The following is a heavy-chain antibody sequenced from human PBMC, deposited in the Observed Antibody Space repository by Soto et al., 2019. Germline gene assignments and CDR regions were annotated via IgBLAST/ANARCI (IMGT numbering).Heavy chain of an antibody. CDR1: GFTFSSYG. D-gene: IGHD3-3*01. V-gene: IGHV3-33*01. J-gene: IGHJ4*02. Sequence: GGSLRLSCAASGFTFSSYGMRWVRQAPDKGLEWVAVIWYDGSNKYYADSVKGRFTISRDNSKNTLYLQMNSLRAEDTAVYYCARGAMFDFWSGYLDYWGQGTLVTVSS. CDR2: IWYDGSNK. CDR3: ARGAMFDFWSGYLDY.